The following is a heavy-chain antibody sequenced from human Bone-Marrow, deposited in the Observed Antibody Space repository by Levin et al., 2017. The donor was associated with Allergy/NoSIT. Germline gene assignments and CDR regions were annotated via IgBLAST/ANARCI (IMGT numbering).Heavy chain of an antibody. CDR1: GGSISSADYY. D-gene: IGHD3-10*01. J-gene: IGHJ3*01. Sequence: SETLSLTCNVSGGSISSADYYWSWIRQPPGKGLEWIGYIYYSDITYYNPSLRSRVIISENTSKNQFSLKLSSVTAADTAVYYCARGQHGGFGELFTVRPTFDVWGQGTMVTVSS. CDR2: IYYSDIT. V-gene: IGHV4-30-4*01. CDR3: ARGQHGGFGELFTVRPTFDV.